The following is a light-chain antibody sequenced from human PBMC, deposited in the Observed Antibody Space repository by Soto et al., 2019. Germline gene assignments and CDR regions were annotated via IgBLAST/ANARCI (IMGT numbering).Light chain of an antibody. Sequence: EIVMTQSPDTLSLSPGERATLSCRASQSVSGKLAWYQQKPGQAPRLLISGVFVRATGIPGRFSGSGSGTEFTLTISSLQSEDFATYYCQQGDIWPWTFGQGTKVDIK. CDR1: QSVSGK. CDR2: GVF. CDR3: QQGDIWPWT. V-gene: IGKV3D-15*01. J-gene: IGKJ1*01.